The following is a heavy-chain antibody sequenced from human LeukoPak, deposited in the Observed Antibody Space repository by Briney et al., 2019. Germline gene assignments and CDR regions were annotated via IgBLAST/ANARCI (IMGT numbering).Heavy chain of an antibody. D-gene: IGHD6-19*01. CDR2: IYHSGST. Sequence: PSETLSLTCAVSGGSISSGGYSWSWIRQPPGKGLEWIGYIYHSGSTYYNPSLKSRVTISVDTSKNQFSLKLSSVTAADTAVYYCAGPGVRAVAGADYYYYGMDVWGQGTTVTVSS. CDR1: GGSISSGGYS. J-gene: IGHJ6*02. CDR3: AGPGVRAVAGADYYYYGMDV. V-gene: IGHV4-30-2*01.